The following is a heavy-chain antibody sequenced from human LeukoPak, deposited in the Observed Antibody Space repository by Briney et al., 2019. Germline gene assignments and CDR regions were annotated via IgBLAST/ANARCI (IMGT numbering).Heavy chain of an antibody. V-gene: IGHV3-48*04. Sequence: GGSLRLSCAASGFTFSTYSMNWVRQAPGKGLEWVSYINSSSSTIFYADSVKGRFTISRGNAKNSLYLQMNSLRAEDTALYYCAKDRGLYYDSSGSSSNWFDPWGQGTLVTVSS. CDR1: GFTFSTYS. D-gene: IGHD3-22*01. J-gene: IGHJ5*02. CDR2: INSSSSTI. CDR3: AKDRGLYYDSSGSSSNWFDP.